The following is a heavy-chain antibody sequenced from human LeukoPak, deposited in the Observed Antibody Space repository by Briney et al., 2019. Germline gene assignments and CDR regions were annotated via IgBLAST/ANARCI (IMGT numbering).Heavy chain of an antibody. V-gene: IGHV4-39*07. D-gene: IGHD4-17*01. CDR1: GGSISSSSYY. CDR2: IYYSGST. CDR3: ARVRGPYGEFDY. Sequence: SETLSLTCTVSGGSISSSSYYWGWIRQPPGKGLEWIGNIYYSGSTYYNPSLKSRVAISVDTSKNQFSLKLSSVTAADTAVYYCARVRGPYGEFDYWGQGTLVTVSS. J-gene: IGHJ4*02.